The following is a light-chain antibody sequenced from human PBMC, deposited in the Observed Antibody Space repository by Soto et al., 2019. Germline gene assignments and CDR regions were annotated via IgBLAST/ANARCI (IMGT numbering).Light chain of an antibody. V-gene: IGKV1-39*01. CDR3: QQSYTTPLT. CDR1: QTINSY. CDR2: ATS. Sequence: DIQMTQSPSSLSASVGDRVTITCRASQTINSYLNWYQQEPGKAPKLLIYATSSLQSGVPSRFSGGGSGTDFTLTITSLQPEDFATYYCQQSYTTPLTFGGGTEVEIK. J-gene: IGKJ4*01.